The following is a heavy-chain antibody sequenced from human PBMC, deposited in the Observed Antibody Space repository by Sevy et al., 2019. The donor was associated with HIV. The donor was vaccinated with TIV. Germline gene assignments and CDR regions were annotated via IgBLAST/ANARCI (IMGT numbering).Heavy chain of an antibody. CDR2: IYHSGST. D-gene: IGHD2-2*01. V-gene: IGHV4-38-2*01. CDR3: AGLPQGSDCSSTSCRGGYYYYYYYMDV. J-gene: IGHJ6*03. Sequence: SETLSLTCAVSGYSISSGYYWGWIRQPPGKGLEWIGSIYHSGSTYYNPSLKSRVTISVDTSKNQFSLKLSSVTAADTAVYYCAGLPQGSDCSSTSCRGGYYYYYYYMDVWGKGTTVTVSS. CDR1: GYSISSGYY.